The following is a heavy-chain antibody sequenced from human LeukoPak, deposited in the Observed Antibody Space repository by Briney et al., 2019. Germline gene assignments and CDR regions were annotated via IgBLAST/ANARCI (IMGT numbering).Heavy chain of an antibody. CDR2: IYSGGST. CDR3: ARDRRHYYDSSGYYF. CDR1: GFTFSSYA. V-gene: IGHV3-66*02. Sequence: GGSLRLSCAASGFTFSSYAMSWVRQAPGKGLEWVSVIYSGGSTYYADSVKGRFTISRDNSKNTLYLQMNSLRAEDTAVYYCARDRRHYYDSSGYYFWGQGTLVTVSS. D-gene: IGHD3-22*01. J-gene: IGHJ4*02.